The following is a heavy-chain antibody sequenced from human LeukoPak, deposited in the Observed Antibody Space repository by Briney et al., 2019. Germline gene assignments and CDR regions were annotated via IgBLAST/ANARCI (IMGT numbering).Heavy chain of an antibody. CDR3: AKSDSLLTLGEFYYFDY. Sequence: PGGSLRLSCAASGFTFSSYAMSWVRQAPGKVLEWVSAISGCGGSTYYAESVKGRFTISRDNSKNTLYLQMNSLRAEDTAVYYCAKSDSLLTLGEFYYFDYWGQGTLVTVSS. CDR2: ISGCGGST. V-gene: IGHV3-23*01. CDR1: GFTFSSYA. J-gene: IGHJ4*02. D-gene: IGHD3-10*01.